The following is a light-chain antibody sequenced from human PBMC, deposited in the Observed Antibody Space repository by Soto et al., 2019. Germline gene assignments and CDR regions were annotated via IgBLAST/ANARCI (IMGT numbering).Light chain of an antibody. Sequence: EVVLTQSPVTLSLSPGERATLSCRASQSVSRYLAWYQQKPGQAPRLLIYGASTRATGIPERFSGSGSGTDFTLTISRLEPEDFAVYYCQQYGSSLSITFGQGTRLEIK. CDR3: QQYGSSLSIT. CDR2: GAS. CDR1: QSVSRY. V-gene: IGKV3-20*01. J-gene: IGKJ5*01.